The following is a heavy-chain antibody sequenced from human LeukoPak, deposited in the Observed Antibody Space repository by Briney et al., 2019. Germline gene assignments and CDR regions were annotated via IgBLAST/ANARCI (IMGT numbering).Heavy chain of an antibody. CDR1: GLTLSDKY. D-gene: IGHD3-22*01. Sequence: GRSLTLACAPAGLTLSDKYMGSISRAAGRGMECDSYISSSGSTIYYADSVKGRSTISRDNAKNSLYMQMNSLRAEYTAVYYWARESYYYDSSGYYVYYFDYWGQGTLVTASS. J-gene: IGHJ4*02. CDR3: ARESYYYDSSGYYVYYFDY. V-gene: IGHV3-11*01. CDR2: ISSSGSTI.